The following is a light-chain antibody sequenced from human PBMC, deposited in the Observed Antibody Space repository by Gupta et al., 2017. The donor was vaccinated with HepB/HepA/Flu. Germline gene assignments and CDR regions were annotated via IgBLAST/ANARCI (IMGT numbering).Light chain of an antibody. J-gene: IGLJ2*01. Sequence: SYVLTQPPSVSVAPEKTATITCGGNNIGSKSVHWYQQKPGQAPVLVVYDNRDRPSEIPERFSGSNSGSTATLTISRVGAGDEADYYCQVWDSSSDHVVFGGGTKLDVL. CDR2: DNR. V-gene: IGLV3-21*03. CDR1: NIGSKS. CDR3: QVWDSSSDHVV.